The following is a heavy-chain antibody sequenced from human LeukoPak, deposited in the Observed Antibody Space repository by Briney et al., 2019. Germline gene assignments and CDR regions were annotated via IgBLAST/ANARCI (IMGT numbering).Heavy chain of an antibody. Sequence: SETLSLTCTVSGGSIVTNNSYSGFLRQAPGKGLEWIATISYTGRTFYNPSLESRLTLSIDTSKNQYSLRLSSVTAADTALYFCARGPHILGSSTFHSWGQGILVTVSS. V-gene: IGHV4-39*01. CDR3: ARGPHILGSSTFHS. D-gene: IGHD3-10*01. J-gene: IGHJ4*02. CDR1: GGSIVTNNSY. CDR2: ISYTGRT.